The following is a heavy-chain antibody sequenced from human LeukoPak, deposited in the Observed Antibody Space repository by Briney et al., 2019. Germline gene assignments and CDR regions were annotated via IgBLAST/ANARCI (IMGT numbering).Heavy chain of an antibody. CDR2: ICSGGTT. Sequence: GGSLRLSCAVSGFTVSSNYMSWVRQAPGKGLEWVSVICSGGTTYYGDSVKGRFTISRDNSKNTLYLQMNSLRAEDTAVYYCARVLVHGTYYFDYWGQGTLVTVSS. CDR3: ARVLVHGTYYFDY. V-gene: IGHV3-66*01. D-gene: IGHD1-26*01. J-gene: IGHJ4*02. CDR1: GFTVSSNY.